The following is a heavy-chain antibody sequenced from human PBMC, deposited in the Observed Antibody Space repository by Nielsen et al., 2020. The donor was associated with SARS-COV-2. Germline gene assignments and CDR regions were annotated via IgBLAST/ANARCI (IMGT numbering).Heavy chain of an antibody. CDR1: GFSFRDYW. Sequence: GESLKISCAASGFSFRDYWMHWVRQAPGKGLVWVSRINDDGSTTSYADSVKGRFTISRDNSKNTLYLQMNSLRAEDTALYYCAKGSSWRGGATDVWGQGTMVTVSS. V-gene: IGHV3-74*01. CDR2: INDDGSTT. CDR3: AKGSSWRGGATDV. J-gene: IGHJ3*01. D-gene: IGHD1-26*01.